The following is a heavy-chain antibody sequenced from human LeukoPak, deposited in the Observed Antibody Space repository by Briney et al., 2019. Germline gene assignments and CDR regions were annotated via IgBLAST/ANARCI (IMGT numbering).Heavy chain of an antibody. CDR1: GFTFSNAW. CDR3: TATAMVEGLFDY. V-gene: IGHV3-15*01. Sequence: SGGSLRLSCAASGFTFSNAWMSWVRQAPGKGLEWVGRIKSKTDGGTTDYAAPVKGRFTISRDDSKNTLYLQMNSLKTEDTAVYYCTATAMVEGLFDYWGQGTLVTVSS. CDR2: IKSKTDGGTT. D-gene: IGHD5-18*01. J-gene: IGHJ4*02.